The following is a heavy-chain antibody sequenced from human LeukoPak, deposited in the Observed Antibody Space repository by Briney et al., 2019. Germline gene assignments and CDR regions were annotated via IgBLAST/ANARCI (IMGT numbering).Heavy chain of an antibody. J-gene: IGHJ6*04. Sequence: PGGSLRLSCAASGFTFNSYEMDRVRQAPGKGLEWVSYISSSCSTIYYADSVKGRFTISRDNAKNSLYLQMNSLRAEDTAVYYCAELGITMIGGVWGKGTTVTISS. D-gene: IGHD3-10*02. CDR2: ISSSCSTI. V-gene: IGHV3-48*03. CDR1: GFTFNSYE. CDR3: AELGITMIGGV.